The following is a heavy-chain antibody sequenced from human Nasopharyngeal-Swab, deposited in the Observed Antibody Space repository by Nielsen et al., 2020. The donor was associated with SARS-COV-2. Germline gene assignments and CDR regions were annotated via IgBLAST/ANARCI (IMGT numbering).Heavy chain of an antibody. CDR2: ISWNSGSI. D-gene: IGHD3-10*01. V-gene: IGHV3-9*01. CDR3: AKAPTMVRGVLDY. J-gene: IGHJ4*02. CDR1: GFTFDDYA. Sequence: GGSLRLSYAASGFTFDDYAMHWVRQAPGKGLEWVSGISWNSGSIGYADSVKGRFTISRDNVKNSLYLQMNSLRAEDTALYYCAKAPTMVRGVLDYWGQGTLVTVSS.